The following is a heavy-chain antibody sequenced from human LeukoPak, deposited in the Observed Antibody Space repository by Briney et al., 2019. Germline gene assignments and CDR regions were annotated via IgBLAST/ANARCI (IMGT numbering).Heavy chain of an antibody. D-gene: IGHD6-19*01. Sequence: GRSLRLSCAASGFTFSSYGMHWVRQAPGKGLEWVAVIWYDGSNKYYADSVKGRFTISRDNSKNTLYLQMNSLRAGDTAVYYCARDGVAVAGTYNWFDPWGQGTLVTVSS. V-gene: IGHV3-33*01. J-gene: IGHJ5*02. CDR3: ARDGVAVAGTYNWFDP. CDR1: GFTFSSYG. CDR2: IWYDGSNK.